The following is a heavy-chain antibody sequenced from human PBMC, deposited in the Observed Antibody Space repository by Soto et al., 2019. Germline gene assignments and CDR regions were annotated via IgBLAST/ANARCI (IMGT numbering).Heavy chain of an antibody. V-gene: IGHV3-48*03. CDR1: GFTFRSYE. CDR3: ASPVLTGYHYYFAY. CDR2: ISPSGKFI. J-gene: IGHJ4*02. D-gene: IGHD3-9*01. Sequence: GSLRLSCAASGFTFRSYEMSWVRQAPGKGLEWVSYISPSGKFIYYADSVKGRFTISRDNAKNSLYLHMNSLRAEDTALYYCASPVLTGYHYYFAYWGQGTLVTVAS.